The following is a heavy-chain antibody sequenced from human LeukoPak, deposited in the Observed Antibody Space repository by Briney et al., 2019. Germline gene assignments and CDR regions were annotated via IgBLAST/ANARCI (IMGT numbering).Heavy chain of an antibody. V-gene: IGHV3-74*01. D-gene: IGHD3-10*01. CDR1: GFTFNDYW. Sequence: GGSLRLSCAAPGFTFNDYWMNWVRQAPGKGLVWVSRIRSDGSSTSYADSVKGRFTISRDNVKNTLFLQMNSLRAEDTAVYHCVKAAGSGGRGGMDVWGQGTTVTVSS. CDR3: VKAAGSGGRGGMDV. J-gene: IGHJ6*02. CDR2: IRSDGSST.